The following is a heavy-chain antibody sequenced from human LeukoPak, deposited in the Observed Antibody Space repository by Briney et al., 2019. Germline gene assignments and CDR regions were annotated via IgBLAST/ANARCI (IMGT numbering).Heavy chain of an antibody. Sequence: GGSLRLFCAASGFPFSSYGMHWVRQAPGKGLEWVAVIWYDGSNKYYADSVKGRFTISRDNSKNTLYLQMNSLRAEDTAVYYCARDGGSSWLSDYWGQGTLVTVSS. J-gene: IGHJ4*02. D-gene: IGHD6-13*01. CDR2: IWYDGSNK. CDR1: GFPFSSYG. CDR3: ARDGGSSWLSDY. V-gene: IGHV3-33*01.